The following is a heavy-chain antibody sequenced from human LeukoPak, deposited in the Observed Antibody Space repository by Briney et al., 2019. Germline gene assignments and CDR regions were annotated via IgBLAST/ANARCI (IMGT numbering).Heavy chain of an antibody. CDR1: GFTVSSNY. D-gene: IGHD3-9*01. CDR2: IYSGGST. V-gene: IGHV3-53*01. Sequence: GGSLRLSCAASGFTVSSNYMSWVRQAPGKGLEWVSVIYSGGSTYYADSVKGRFTISRDNSKNTLYLQMNSLRAEDTAVYYCAVSIYYDILTGYEDYWGQGTLVTVSS. J-gene: IGHJ4*02. CDR3: AVSIYYDILTGYEDY.